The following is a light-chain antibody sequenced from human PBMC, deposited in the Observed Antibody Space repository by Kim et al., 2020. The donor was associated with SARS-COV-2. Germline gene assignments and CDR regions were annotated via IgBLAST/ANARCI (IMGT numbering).Light chain of an antibody. Sequence: KTLTISCTRSGGSIASNYVHWYQQRPGNTPTIIIYEDNQSPSGVPDRFSGSIDKSSNSASLTISGLKTEDEAEYYCQSYDNSNHIVFGGGTQLTVL. CDR2: EDN. V-gene: IGLV6-57*01. J-gene: IGLJ2*01. CDR3: QSYDNSNHIV. CDR1: GGSIASNY.